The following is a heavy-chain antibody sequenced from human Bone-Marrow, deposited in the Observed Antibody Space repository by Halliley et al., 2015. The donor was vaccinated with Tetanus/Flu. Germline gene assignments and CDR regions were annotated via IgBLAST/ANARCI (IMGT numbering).Heavy chain of an antibody. V-gene: IGHV4-59*12. J-gene: IGHJ5*02. D-gene: IGHD3-16*01. CDR3: ARGGATVGGTAFDP. CDR2: IHYGGST. CDR1: GGSLSSYY. Sequence: LRLSCSVSGGSLSSYYWSWVRQTPGKGLEWIAFIHYGGSTNYNPSLKSRVTISIDRSKDQFSLKVSSVTAADTAVYYCARGGATVGGTAFDPWGQGTLVTVSS.